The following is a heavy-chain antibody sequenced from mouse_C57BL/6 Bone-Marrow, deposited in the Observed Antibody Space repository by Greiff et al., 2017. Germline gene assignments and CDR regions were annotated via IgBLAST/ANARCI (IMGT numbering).Heavy chain of an antibody. V-gene: IGHV5-4*01. CDR2: ISDGGSYT. CDR3: ARGASYYFDY. D-gene: IGHD3-1*01. J-gene: IGHJ2*01. CDR1: GFTFSSYA. Sequence: EVQVVESGGGLVKPGGSLKLSCAASGFTFSSYAMSWVRQTPEKRLEWVATISDGGSYTYYPDNVKGRFTISRDNAKNNRYLQMSHLKSEDTAMYYCARGASYYFDYWGQGTTLTVSS.